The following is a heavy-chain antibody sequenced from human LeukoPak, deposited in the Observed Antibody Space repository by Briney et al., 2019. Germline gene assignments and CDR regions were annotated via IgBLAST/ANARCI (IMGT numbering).Heavy chain of an antibody. V-gene: IGHV4-59*02. D-gene: IGHD3-10*01. Sequence: PSETLSLTCTVSGDSVRSDSWSWIRQPPGKGLEWIGYIYYSGSAKYNPSLKSRVTISVDTSKNQFSLKLTSVTAADTAVYYCARGFGDWGLSWFDPWGQGTLVTVSS. CDR3: ARGFGDWGLSWFDP. J-gene: IGHJ5*02. CDR1: GDSVRSDS. CDR2: IYYSGSA.